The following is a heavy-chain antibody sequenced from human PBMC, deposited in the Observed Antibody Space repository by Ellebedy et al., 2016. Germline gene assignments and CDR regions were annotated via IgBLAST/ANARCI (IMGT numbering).Heavy chain of an antibody. V-gene: IGHV3-21*01. CDR3: ARDGYSGSYSGDAFDI. CDR2: ISSSSSYI. Sequence: GGSLRLSXAASGFTFSSYSMNWVRQAPGKGLEWVSSISSSSSYIYYADSVKGRFTISRDNAKNSLYLQMNSLRAEDTAVYYCARDGYSGSYSGDAFDIWGQGTMVTVSS. CDR1: GFTFSSYS. J-gene: IGHJ3*02. D-gene: IGHD1-26*01.